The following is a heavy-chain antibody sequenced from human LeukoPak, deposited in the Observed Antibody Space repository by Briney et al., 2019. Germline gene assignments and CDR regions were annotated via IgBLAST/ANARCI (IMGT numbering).Heavy chain of an antibody. D-gene: IGHD5/OR15-5a*01. CDR1: GGSISSSSYY. CDR3: ARDGYGVF. Sequence: SETLSLTCTVSGGSISSSSYYWGWIRQPPGKGLEWIGSMYYSGSTYYNPSLKSRVTISVDTSKNQFSLKLSSVTAADTAVYYCARDGYGVFWGQGTLVAVSS. J-gene: IGHJ4*02. V-gene: IGHV4-39*07. CDR2: MYYSGST.